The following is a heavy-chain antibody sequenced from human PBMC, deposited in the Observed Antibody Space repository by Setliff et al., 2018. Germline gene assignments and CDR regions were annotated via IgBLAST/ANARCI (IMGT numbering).Heavy chain of an antibody. Sequence: SETLSLTCTVSGGSISSYYWSWIRQPAGKGLEWIGHIYIGGSANYNPSLKSRVTMSIDTSKNQFSLKLNSVTAADTAVYCCTRNFLGWLARFWGRGTLVTVSS. CDR1: GGSISSYY. J-gene: IGHJ4*02. D-gene: IGHD6-19*01. V-gene: IGHV4-4*07. CDR2: IYIGGSA. CDR3: TRNFLGWLARF.